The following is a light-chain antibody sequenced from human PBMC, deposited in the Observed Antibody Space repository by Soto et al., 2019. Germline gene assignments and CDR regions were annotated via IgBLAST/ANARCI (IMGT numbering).Light chain of an antibody. V-gene: IGKV3-20*01. CDR1: QSVSNSH. CDR3: QQDDKSPLT. Sequence: EILLTLPPGALSLSPGERATLSRRASQSVSNSHLAWHQQKPGQAPRLLILGVSNRAAGIPDRFSGSGSGTDFTLTIYRLEPEDYAVYYCQQDDKSPLTVGGGTKVDIK. J-gene: IGKJ4*01. CDR2: GVS.